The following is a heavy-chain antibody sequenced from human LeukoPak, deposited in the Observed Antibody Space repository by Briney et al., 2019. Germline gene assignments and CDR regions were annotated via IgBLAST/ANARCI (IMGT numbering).Heavy chain of an antibody. CDR1: GGSISSYY. CDR3: ARGQLASAAEYFQH. CDR2: IYYSGST. V-gene: IGHV4-59*01. Sequence: SETLSLTCTVSGGSISSYYWSWIRQPPGKGLEWIGYIYYSGSTNYNPSLKSRVTISVDTSENQFSLKLSSVTAADTAVYYCARGQLASAAEYFQHWGQGTLVTVSS. J-gene: IGHJ1*01. D-gene: IGHD6-13*01.